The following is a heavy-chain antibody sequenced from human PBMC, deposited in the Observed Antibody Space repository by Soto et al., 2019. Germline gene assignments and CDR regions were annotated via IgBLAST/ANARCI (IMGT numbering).Heavy chain of an antibody. CDR1: GGSISSYY. D-gene: IGHD5-18*01. V-gene: IGHV4-59*08. J-gene: IGHJ4*02. Sequence: QVQLQESGPGLVKPSETLSLTCTVSGGSISSYYWSWIRQPPGKGLEWIGYIYYSGSTNYNPSLKSRVTISVDTSKNQFSLKLSSVTAADTAVYYCARGYSCGPRMYYFDYWGQGTLVTVSS. CDR2: IYYSGST. CDR3: ARGYSCGPRMYYFDY.